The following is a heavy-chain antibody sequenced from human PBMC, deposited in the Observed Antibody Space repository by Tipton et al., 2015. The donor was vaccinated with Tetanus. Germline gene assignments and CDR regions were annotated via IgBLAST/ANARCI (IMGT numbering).Heavy chain of an antibody. CDR1: GYTFTNNG. V-gene: IGHV1-69*06. Sequence: QLVQSGGEVKEPGASVRVPCKTSGYTFTNNGISWVRQAPGQGLEWMGGVIPIFRTTTYAQKFQGTVTITADKSTSTVYMELSSLRSEDTATYYCARGGYDSDTYSYYYYSMDVWGQGATVTVSS. J-gene: IGHJ6*02. CDR2: VIPIFRTT. CDR3: ARGGYDSDTYSYYYYSMDV. D-gene: IGHD3-22*01.